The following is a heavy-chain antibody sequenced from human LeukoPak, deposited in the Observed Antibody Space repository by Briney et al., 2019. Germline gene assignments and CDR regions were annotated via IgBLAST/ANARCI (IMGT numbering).Heavy chain of an antibody. Sequence: SVKVSCKASGFTFTSSAMQWVRQARGQRLEWIGWIVVGSGNTNYAQKFQERVTITRDMSTSTAYMELSSLRSEDTAVYYCAPSPSGYDPYYYYYYMDVWGKGTTVTVSS. V-gene: IGHV1-58*02. CDR1: GFTFTSSA. CDR2: IVVGSGNT. J-gene: IGHJ6*03. D-gene: IGHD5-12*01. CDR3: APSPSGYDPYYYYYYMDV.